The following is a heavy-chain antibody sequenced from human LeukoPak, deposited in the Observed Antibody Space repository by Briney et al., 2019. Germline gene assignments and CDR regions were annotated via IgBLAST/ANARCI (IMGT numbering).Heavy chain of an antibody. CDR2: LYSDGNT. J-gene: IGHJ4*02. Sequence: GGSLRLSCAASGFTVITNDMTWVRQAPWKGLEWVSVLYSDGNTKYADSVQGRFTISRDNSKNTLYLEMNSLSPDDTAVYYCARGVEPLAANTMAYWGQGTLVTVSS. CDR3: ARGVEPLAANTMAY. V-gene: IGHV3-53*01. D-gene: IGHD1-14*01. CDR1: GFTVITND.